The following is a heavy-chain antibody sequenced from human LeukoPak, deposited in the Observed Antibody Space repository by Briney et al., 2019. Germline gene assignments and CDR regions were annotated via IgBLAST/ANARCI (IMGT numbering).Heavy chain of an antibody. Sequence: GCSLTLSRPPSVCSFSTYWMHWVRLAPGKGLVWVSGINSDVSTISYADSVKGRFTIYRDNAKNALYLQMNSLRAEDTAVYYCARASGLAWGQGTLVTVSS. D-gene: IGHD3-16*01. J-gene: IGHJ5*02. CDR3: ARASGLA. CDR2: INSDVSTI. V-gene: IGHV3-74*01. CDR1: VCSFSTYW.